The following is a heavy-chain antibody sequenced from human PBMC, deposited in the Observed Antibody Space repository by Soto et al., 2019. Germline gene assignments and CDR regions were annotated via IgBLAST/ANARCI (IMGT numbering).Heavy chain of an antibody. J-gene: IGHJ4*01. CDR2: LYYSGNT. CDR3: ARRYGYSFDY. V-gene: IGHV4-59*08. D-gene: IGHD1-1*01. Sequence: QVQLQESGPGLVKPSETLSLTCTVSGGSISSYYWSWIRQPPGKGLEWFGYLYYSGNTNYNPSLKSRVTISVDTSQNQCSLKLSSVPAADPAVYYCARRYGYSFDYWGHGTLVTVS. CDR1: GGSISSYY.